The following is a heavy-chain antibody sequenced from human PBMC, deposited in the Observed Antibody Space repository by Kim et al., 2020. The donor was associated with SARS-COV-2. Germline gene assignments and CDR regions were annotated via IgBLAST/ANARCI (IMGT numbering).Heavy chain of an antibody. D-gene: IGHD3-22*01. CDR1: GGTFSSYA. V-gene: IGHV1-69*06. J-gene: IGHJ1*01. CDR3: ARDGLGVDSSGYKKYFQH. CDR2: IIPIFGTA. Sequence: SVKVSCKASGGTFSSYAISWVRQAPGQGLEWMGGIIPIFGTANYAQKFQGRVTITADKSTSTAYMELSSLRSEDTAVYYCARDGLGVDSSGYKKYFQHWGQGTLVTVSS.